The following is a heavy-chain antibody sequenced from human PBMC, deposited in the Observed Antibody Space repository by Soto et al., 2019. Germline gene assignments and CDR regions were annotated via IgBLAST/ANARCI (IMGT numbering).Heavy chain of an antibody. V-gene: IGHV3-21*01. J-gene: IGHJ4*02. CDR1: GFTFSSYS. Sequence: EVQLVESGGGLVKPGGSLRLSCAASGFTFSSYSMNWVRQAPGKGLEWVSSISSSSSYIYYADSVKGRFTISRDNAKNSLHQRMNGLRAEDTAVYYCARDHWEETVTTADYWGQGTLVTVSS. D-gene: IGHD4-17*01. CDR3: ARDHWEETVTTADY. CDR2: ISSSSSYI.